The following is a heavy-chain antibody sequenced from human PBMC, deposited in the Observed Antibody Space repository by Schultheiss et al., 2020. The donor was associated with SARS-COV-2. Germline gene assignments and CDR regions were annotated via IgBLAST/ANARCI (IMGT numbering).Heavy chain of an antibody. Sequence: GESLKISCAASGFTFSNAWMNWVRQAPGKGLEWVGRIKSKTDGGTTDYAAPVKGRFTISRDDSKNTLYLQMNSLKTEDTAVYYCTTDRDCSGGSCYSNWFDPWGQGTLVTVSS. CDR2: IKSKTDGGTT. V-gene: IGHV3-15*07. J-gene: IGHJ5*02. CDR1: GFTFSNAW. D-gene: IGHD2-15*01. CDR3: TTDRDCSGGSCYSNWFDP.